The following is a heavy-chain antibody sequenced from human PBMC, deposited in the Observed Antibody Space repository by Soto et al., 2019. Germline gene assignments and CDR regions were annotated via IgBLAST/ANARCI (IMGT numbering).Heavy chain of an antibody. CDR3: AKDPSSARAARDDAFDI. CDR1: GFPFSSYA. D-gene: IGHD2-15*01. V-gene: IGHV3-23*01. J-gene: IGHJ3*02. Sequence: HGGSLRLSCAASGFPFSSYAMSWVRQAPGKGLEWVSAISGSGGSTYYADSVKGRFTISRDNSKNTLYLQMNSLRAEDTAVYYCAKDPSSARAARDDAFDIWGQGTMVTVSS. CDR2: ISGSGGST.